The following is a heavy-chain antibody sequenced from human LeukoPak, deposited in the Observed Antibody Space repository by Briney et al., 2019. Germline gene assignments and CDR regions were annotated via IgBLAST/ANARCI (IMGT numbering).Heavy chain of an antibody. V-gene: IGHV4-31*03. CDR1: GGSISSANYY. CDR3: ARDRASSGYYPLISYFDY. Sequence: PSETLSLTCTVSGGSISSANYYWSWIRQHPEKGLEWIGYIHYSGSTYYNPSLKSRLTISVDTFKNQFSLKLSSVTAADTAVYYCARDRASSGYYPLISYFDYWGQGTLVTVSS. CDR2: IHYSGST. D-gene: IGHD3-22*01. J-gene: IGHJ4*02.